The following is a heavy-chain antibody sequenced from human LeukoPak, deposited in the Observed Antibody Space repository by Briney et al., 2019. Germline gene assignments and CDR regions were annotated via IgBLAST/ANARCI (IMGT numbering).Heavy chain of an antibody. CDR2: ISYDGSNK. CDR3: ADYYDSSGYYSGY. D-gene: IGHD3-22*01. Sequence: GRSLRLSCAASGFTFSSYAMHWVRQAPGKGLEWVAVISYDGSNKYYADSVKGRFTISRDNSKNTLYLQMNSLRAEDTAVYYCADYYDSSGYYSGYWGQGTLVTVSS. V-gene: IGHV3-30-3*01. CDR1: GFTFSSYA. J-gene: IGHJ4*02.